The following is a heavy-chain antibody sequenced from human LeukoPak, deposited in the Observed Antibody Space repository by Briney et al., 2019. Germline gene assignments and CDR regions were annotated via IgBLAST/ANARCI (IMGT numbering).Heavy chain of an antibody. CDR3: AAGFHLDY. V-gene: IGHV3-48*03. D-gene: IGHD2-21*01. Sequence: GGSLRLSCAASGFTFSSYEMNWVRQAPGKGLEWVSYISSSGSTIYYADSVKGRFTISRDNAKKSLYLQIDSLRAEDTAVYYCAAGFHLDYWGQGTLVTVSS. J-gene: IGHJ4*02. CDR1: GFTFSSYE. CDR2: ISSSGSTI.